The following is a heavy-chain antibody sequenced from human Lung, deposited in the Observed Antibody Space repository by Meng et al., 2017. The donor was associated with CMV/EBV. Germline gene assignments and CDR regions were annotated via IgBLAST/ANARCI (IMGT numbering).Heavy chain of an antibody. J-gene: IGHJ4*02. CDR2: MDYRGST. CDR1: GASISSGEYF. Sequence: QVQRQESGPGLVKPSQTLSLTCTVSGASISSGEYFWSWIRQPPGKGLEWIGYMDYRGSTFYNPSLKSRVTISVDTSKNQFSLKLSSVTAADTAVYFCARGELLWDYWGQGTLVTVSS. V-gene: IGHV4-30-4*01. CDR3: ARGELLWDY. D-gene: IGHD2-2*01.